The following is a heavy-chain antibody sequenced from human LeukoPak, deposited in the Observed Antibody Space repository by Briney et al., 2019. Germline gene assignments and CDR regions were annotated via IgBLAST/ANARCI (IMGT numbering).Heavy chain of an antibody. J-gene: IGHJ4*02. Sequence: VASVKVSCKASGGTFSSYAISWVRQAPGQGLEWTGRIIPILGIASYAQKFQGRVTITADKSTSTAYMELSSLRSEDTAVYYCARTLVGATHYYFDYWGQGTLVTVSS. CDR2: IIPILGIA. D-gene: IGHD1-26*01. V-gene: IGHV1-69*04. CDR1: GGTFSSYA. CDR3: ARTLVGATHYYFDY.